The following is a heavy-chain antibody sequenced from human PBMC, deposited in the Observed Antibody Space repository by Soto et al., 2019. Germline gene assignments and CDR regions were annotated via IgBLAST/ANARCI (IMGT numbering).Heavy chain of an antibody. CDR2: IDTSGTKI. V-gene: IGHV3-11*01. D-gene: IGHD6-25*01. CDR1: GYTFSDYY. J-gene: IGHJ4*02. Sequence: QVQLVESGGDLVKPGGSLRLSCAASGYTFSDYYMSWIRQAPGKGLEWISYIDTSGTKIYYADSVKGRFPITRDNANNSLYLEMNSLRDEDTAVYYCASHYDMWSGYLSPVDYWGQGTLGTVSS. CDR3: ASHYDMWSGYLSPVDY.